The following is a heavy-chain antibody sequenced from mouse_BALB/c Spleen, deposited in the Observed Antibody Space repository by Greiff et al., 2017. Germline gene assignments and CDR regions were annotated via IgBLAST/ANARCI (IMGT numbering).Heavy chain of an antibody. CDR2: INSNGGST. Sequence: EVQLQQSGGGLVKPGGSLKLSCAASGFTFSSYGMSWVRQTPAKRLELVATINSNGGSTYYPDSVKGRFTISRDNAKNTLYLQMSSLKSEDTAMYYCASSMITTTAWFAYWGEGTLVTVSA. J-gene: IGHJ3*01. CDR3: ASSMITTTAWFAY. D-gene: IGHD2-4*01. CDR1: GFTFSSYG. V-gene: IGHV5-6-3*01.